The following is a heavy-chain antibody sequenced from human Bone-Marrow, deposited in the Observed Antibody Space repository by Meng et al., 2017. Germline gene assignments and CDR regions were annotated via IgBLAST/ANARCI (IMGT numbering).Heavy chain of an antibody. CDR3: ARDCSSSSCSLDY. V-gene: IGHV4-34*01. D-gene: IGHD2-2*01. Sequence: QVQLQQWGAGLLKPSETLSLTCAVYGGSFSGYYWSWIRQPPGKGLEWIGEINHSGSTNYNPSLKSRVTMSVDTSKNQFSPKLSSVTAADTAVYYCARDCSSSSCSLDYWGQGTLVTVSS. CDR2: INHSGST. J-gene: IGHJ4*02. CDR1: GGSFSGYY.